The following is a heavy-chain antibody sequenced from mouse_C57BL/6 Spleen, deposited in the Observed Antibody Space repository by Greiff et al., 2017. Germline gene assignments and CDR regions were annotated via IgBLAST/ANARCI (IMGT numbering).Heavy chain of an antibody. J-gene: IGHJ4*01. CDR1: GYTFTDYY. V-gene: IGHV1-19*01. CDR2: INPYNGGT. Sequence: EVKLMESGPVLVKPGASVKMSCKASGYTFTDYYMNWVKQSHGKSLEWIGVINPYNGGTSYNQKFKGKATLTVDKSTSTAYMELNSLTSEDSAVYYCARTGNYAMDDWGQGTSVTVSS. CDR3: ARTGNYAMDD.